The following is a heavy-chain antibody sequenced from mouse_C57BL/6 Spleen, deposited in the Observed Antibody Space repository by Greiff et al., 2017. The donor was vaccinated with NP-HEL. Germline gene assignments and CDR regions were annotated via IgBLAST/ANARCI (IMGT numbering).Heavy chain of an antibody. D-gene: IGHD3-3*01. CDR1: GYTFTDYN. V-gene: IGHV1-18*01. CDR3: ASWDRWGYFDV. J-gene: IGHJ1*03. CDR2: INPNNGGT. Sequence: EVQLQQSGPELVKPGASVKIPCKASGYTFTDYNMDWVKQSHGKSLEWIGDINPNNGGTIYNQKFKGKATLTVDKSSSTAYMELRSLTSEDTAVYYCASWDRWGYFDVWGTGTTVTVSS.